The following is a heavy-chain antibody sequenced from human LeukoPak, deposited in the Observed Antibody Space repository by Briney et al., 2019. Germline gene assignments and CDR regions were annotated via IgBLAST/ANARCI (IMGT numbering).Heavy chain of an antibody. V-gene: IGHV3-11*01. D-gene: IGHD1-26*01. CDR2: ISSSGSTI. Sequence: GGSLRLSCAASGFTFSDYYMSWIRQAPGKGLEWVSYISSSGSTIYYADSVKGRFTISRDNAKNSLYLQMNSLRAEDTAVYYCARAPRVGATDPYYYGMDVWGQGTTVTVSS. CDR3: ARAPRVGATDPYYYGMDV. CDR1: GFTFSDYY. J-gene: IGHJ6*02.